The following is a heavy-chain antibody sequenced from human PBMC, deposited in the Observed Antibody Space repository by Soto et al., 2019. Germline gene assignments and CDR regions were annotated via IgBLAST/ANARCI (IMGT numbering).Heavy chain of an antibody. V-gene: IGHV1-69*13. CDR2: IIPKFGTT. J-gene: IGHJ4*02. CDR1: GGTFSTYG. Sequence: SVKVSCKASGGTFSTYGMNWVRLAPGQGLEWMGGIIPKFGTTNYAQKFQGRVTITADESTNTAYMELNYLRSEDTAVYFCARDLDPYYGGNSLSLDYWGQGTLVT. CDR3: ARDLDPYYGGNSLSLDY. D-gene: IGHD4-17*01.